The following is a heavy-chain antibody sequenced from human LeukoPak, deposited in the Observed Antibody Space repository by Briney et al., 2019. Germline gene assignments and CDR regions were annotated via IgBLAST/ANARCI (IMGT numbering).Heavy chain of an antibody. CDR2: VNINSGGT. Sequence: GASVKVSCKASGYTFTGYYMHWVRQAPGQGLEWMGWVNINSGGTNYAQKFQARVTMTRDTSISTAYMDLSRLTSDDTAVYYCARGGTAPIWGQGTLVTVSS. CDR3: ARGGTAPI. J-gene: IGHJ4*02. V-gene: IGHV1-2*02. D-gene: IGHD3-16*01. CDR1: GYTFTGYY.